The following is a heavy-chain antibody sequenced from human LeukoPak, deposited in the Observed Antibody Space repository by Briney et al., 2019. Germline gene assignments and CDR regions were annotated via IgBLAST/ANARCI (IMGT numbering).Heavy chain of an antibody. Sequence: GGSLRLSCAAWRFTLSTRWMNWVRQAPGKGGEGVAIIKEDGSEKLYVDSVKGRFTISRDNAKNSLYLQMNNLRAEDTAVYYCASGSAWTFESWGQGPQVTVS. J-gene: IGHJ4*02. CDR2: IKEDGSEK. D-gene: IGHD6-19*01. V-gene: IGHV3-7*01. CDR3: ASGSAWTFES. CDR1: RFTLSTRW.